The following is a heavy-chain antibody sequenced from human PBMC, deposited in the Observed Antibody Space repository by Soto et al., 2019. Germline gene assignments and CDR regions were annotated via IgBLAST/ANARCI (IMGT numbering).Heavy chain of an antibody. J-gene: IGHJ4*02. Sequence: QVQLVESGGGVVQPGRSLRLSCAASGFTFSSYGMHWVRQAPGKGLEWVAGISYDGSNKYYADSMKGRFTISRDNSKNTLYLQMNSLRAEDKAVYYCAKGEGGSHVGYNDFDYWGQGTLVTVSS. CDR3: AKGEGGSHVGYNDFDY. V-gene: IGHV3-30*18. D-gene: IGHD5-12*01. CDR2: ISYDGSNK. CDR1: GFTFSSYG.